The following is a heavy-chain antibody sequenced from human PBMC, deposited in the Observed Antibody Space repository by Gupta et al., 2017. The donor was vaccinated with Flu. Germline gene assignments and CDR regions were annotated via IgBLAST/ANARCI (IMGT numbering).Heavy chain of an antibody. D-gene: IGHD6-13*01. CDR3: ATAGYSSSWYIWFDP. J-gene: IGHJ5*02. CDR2: FDPEDGET. V-gene: IGHV1-24*01. Sequence: QAPGKGLEWMGGFDPEDGETIYAQKFQGRVTMTEDTSTDTAYMELSSLRSEDTAVYYCATAGYSSSWYIWFDPWGQGTLVTVSS.